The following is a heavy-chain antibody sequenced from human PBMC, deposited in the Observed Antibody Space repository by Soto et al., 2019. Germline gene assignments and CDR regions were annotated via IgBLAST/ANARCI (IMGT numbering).Heavy chain of an antibody. D-gene: IGHD2-2*01. J-gene: IGHJ4*02. V-gene: IGHV1-46*01. CDR1: GYTFTSYY. Sequence: QVQLVQSGAEVKKPGASVKVSCKASGYTFTSYYMHWVRQAPGQGLEWMGIINPSGGSTSYAQKFQGRVTMTRDTSTSTVYMELSSLRSEDTAVYYCARDGARIGYCSSTSCYPPDYWGQVTLVTVSS. CDR3: ARDGARIGYCSSTSCYPPDY. CDR2: INPSGGST.